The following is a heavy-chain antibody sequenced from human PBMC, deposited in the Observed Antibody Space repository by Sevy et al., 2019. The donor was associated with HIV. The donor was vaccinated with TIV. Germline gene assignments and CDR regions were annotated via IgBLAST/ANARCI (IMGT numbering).Heavy chain of an antibody. V-gene: IGHV3-23*01. CDR1: GFTFSSYA. CDR2: ISGSGGST. J-gene: IGHJ3*02. Sequence: GSLRLSCAASGFTFSSYAMNWVRQAPGKGLEWVSAISGSGGSTYYADSVKGRFTISRDNSKNTLYLQMNSLRAEDTAVYYCAKDQIGSSGYYPDAFDIWGQGTMVTVSS. D-gene: IGHD3-22*01. CDR3: AKDQIGSSGYYPDAFDI.